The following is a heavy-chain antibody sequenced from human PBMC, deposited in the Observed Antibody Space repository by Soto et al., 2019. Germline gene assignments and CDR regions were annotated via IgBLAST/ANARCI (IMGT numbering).Heavy chain of an antibody. CDR1: GFTFGDYA. J-gene: IGHJ3*02. Sequence: EVQLVESGGGLVQPGRSLRLSCTASGFTFGDYAMSWFRQAPGKGLEWVGFIRSKAYGGTTEYAASMKGRFTISRDDSKSIAYLQMNSLKTEDTAVYYCTRDAMVRGVLDAFDIWGQGTMVTVSS. D-gene: IGHD3-10*01. V-gene: IGHV3-49*03. CDR3: TRDAMVRGVLDAFDI. CDR2: IRSKAYGGTT.